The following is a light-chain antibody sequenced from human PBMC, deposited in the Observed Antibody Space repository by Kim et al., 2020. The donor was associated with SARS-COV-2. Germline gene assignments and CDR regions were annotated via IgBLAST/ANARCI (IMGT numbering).Light chain of an antibody. V-gene: IGKV3-20*01. CDR1: QSVSAVH. CDR3: HQYDTSPFT. Sequence: SPGESAPLSCTGSQSVSAVHLAWLPQTPAQAPRLLFYGASSRATGIPARFSGSGSEPCFTLTISDLEPEDFAVYHYHQYDTSPFTFGPGTKVDIK. J-gene: IGKJ3*01. CDR2: GAS.